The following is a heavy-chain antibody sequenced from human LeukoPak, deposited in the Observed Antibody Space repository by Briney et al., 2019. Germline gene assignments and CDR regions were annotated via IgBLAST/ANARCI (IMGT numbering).Heavy chain of an antibody. Sequence: PGGSLRLSCAASGFTFSSYDMHWVRQATGKGLEWVSAIGTAGDTYYPGSVKGRFTISRENAKNSLYLQMNSLRAGDTAVYYCARGVRDILGYYYYMDVWGKGTTVTISS. CDR3: ARGVRDILGYYYYMDV. V-gene: IGHV3-13*01. J-gene: IGHJ6*03. D-gene: IGHD5-12*01. CDR2: IGTAGDT. CDR1: GFTFSSYD.